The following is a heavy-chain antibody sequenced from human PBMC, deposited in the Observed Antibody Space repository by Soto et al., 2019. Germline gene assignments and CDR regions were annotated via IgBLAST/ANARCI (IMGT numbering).Heavy chain of an antibody. CDR2: ISYDGSNK. J-gene: IGHJ4*02. CDR1: GFTFSIYG. V-gene: IGHV3-30*18. D-gene: IGHD1-7*01. Sequence: GGSLRLSCAASGFTFSIYGMHWFRQAPGKGLEWVAVISYDGSNKYYADSVKGRFTISRDNSKNMLYLQMNSLRAEDTAVYYCAKGHWNYFTPLYWGQGTLVTVSS. CDR3: AKGHWNYFTPLY.